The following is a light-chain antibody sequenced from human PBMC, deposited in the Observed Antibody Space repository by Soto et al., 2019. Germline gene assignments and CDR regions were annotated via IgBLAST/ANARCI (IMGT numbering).Light chain of an antibody. J-gene: IGLJ2*01. V-gene: IGLV2-8*01. Sequence: QSVLTQPPSASGSPGQSVTISCTGTSSDVGDYNFVSWYQQHPGKAPKLMIFEVNRRPSGVPDRFSGSKSGNTASLTVSRLQADDEADYYCNSYAANNNVVVFGGGTKLTVL. CDR2: EVN. CDR3: NSYAANNNVVV. CDR1: SSDVGDYNF.